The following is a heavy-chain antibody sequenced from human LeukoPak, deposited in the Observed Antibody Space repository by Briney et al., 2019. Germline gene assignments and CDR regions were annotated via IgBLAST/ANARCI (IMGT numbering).Heavy chain of an antibody. D-gene: IGHD1-26*01. J-gene: IGHJ6*03. CDR2: INPNSGGT. V-gene: IGHV1-2*02. CDR1: GYTFTGYY. CDR3: ARDSLYSGSYYTYYYYYYYMDV. Sequence: ASVKVSCKASGYTFTGYYMHWVRQAPGQGLEWMGWINPNSGGTNYAQKFQGRVTMTRDTSISTAYMELSRLRSDDTAVYYCARDSLYSGSYYTYYYYYYYMDVWGKGTTVTVSS.